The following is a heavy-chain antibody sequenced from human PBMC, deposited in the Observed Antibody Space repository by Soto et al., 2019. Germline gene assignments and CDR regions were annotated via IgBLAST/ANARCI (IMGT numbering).Heavy chain of an antibody. CDR2: ISSSSAYI. CDR3: ARDPSVVVVPAEEQP. Sequence: EVQLVESGGGLVKPGGSLRLSCAASGFIFSSYSMNWVRQAPGKGLEWVSSISSSSAYIYYADSVKGRFTISRDNAKNSLYLQMNSLRAEDTAVYYCARDPSVVVVPAEEQPWGQGTLVTVSS. V-gene: IGHV3-21*01. J-gene: IGHJ5*02. D-gene: IGHD2-2*01. CDR1: GFIFSSYS.